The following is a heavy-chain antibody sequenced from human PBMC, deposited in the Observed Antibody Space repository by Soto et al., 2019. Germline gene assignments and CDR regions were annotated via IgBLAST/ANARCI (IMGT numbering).Heavy chain of an antibody. D-gene: IGHD1-26*01. V-gene: IGHV1-18*01. CDR1: GYPFTSPG. CDR3: ATSVVGATPPYDY. CDR2: ISAYNGNT. Sequence: ASVKVSCKASGYPFTSPGISWVRQVPGQGLEWMGWISAYNGNTNYARKLQGRVTMTTDTSTSTAYMELRSLRSDDTAVYYCATSVVGATPPYDYWGQGTLVTVSS. J-gene: IGHJ4*02.